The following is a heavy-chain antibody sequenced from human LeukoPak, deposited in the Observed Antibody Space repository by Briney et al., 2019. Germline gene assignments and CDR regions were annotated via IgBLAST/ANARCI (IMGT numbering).Heavy chain of an antibody. CDR3: ARDRAHSSSSGLDY. J-gene: IGHJ4*02. Sequence: GGSLRLSCAASGFTFSSYSMNWVRQAPGKGLEWVSYISSSSSTIYYADSVKGRFTISRDNAKNSLYLQMYSLRAEDTAVYYCARDRAHSSSSGLDYWGQGTLVTVSS. V-gene: IGHV3-48*01. D-gene: IGHD6-13*01. CDR2: ISSSSSTI. CDR1: GFTFSSYS.